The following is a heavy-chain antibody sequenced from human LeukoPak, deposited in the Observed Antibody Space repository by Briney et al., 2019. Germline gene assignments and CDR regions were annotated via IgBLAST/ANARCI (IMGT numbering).Heavy chain of an antibody. D-gene: IGHD6-13*01. V-gene: IGHV3-21*01. CDR3: AKFIAAPFYFDY. J-gene: IGHJ4*02. CDR1: GFTFTTYW. CDR2: ISSSSSYI. Sequence: GGSLRLSCAASGFTFTTYWMAWGRQAPGKGLEWGSSISSSSSYIYYADSVKGRFTISRDNAKNSLYLQMNSLRAEDTAVYYCAKFIAAPFYFDYWGQGTLVTISS.